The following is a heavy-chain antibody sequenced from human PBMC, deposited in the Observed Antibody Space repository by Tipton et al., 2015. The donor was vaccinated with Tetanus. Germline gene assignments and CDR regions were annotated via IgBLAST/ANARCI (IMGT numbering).Heavy chain of an antibody. CDR1: GGSISGSY. CDR3: AREVPAAGHFDS. CDR2: VYYNGNT. V-gene: IGHV4-59*01. J-gene: IGHJ4*02. Sequence: TLSLTCTVSGGSISGSYWNWIRQPPGKGLEWIGYVYYNGNTHYNPALKSRVIISVDTSKNQFPLKLSSVTAADTAIYYCAREVPAAGHFDSWGQGTLVTVSS. D-gene: IGHD2-2*01.